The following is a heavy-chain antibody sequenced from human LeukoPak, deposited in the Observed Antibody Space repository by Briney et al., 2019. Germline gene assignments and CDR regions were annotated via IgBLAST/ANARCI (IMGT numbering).Heavy chain of an antibody. CDR3: ATPYGAGSYYAFDL. D-gene: IGHD3-10*01. CDR1: GGSISSYY. V-gene: IGHV4-4*07. Sequence: SETLSLTCTVSGGSISSYYWSWIRQPAGKGLEWIGLNDTSRSTHYNPSLKRRVTMSVDPSNNHFSLKLSSVTAADTAVYYCATPYGAGSYYAFDLWGQGTMVTVPS. J-gene: IGHJ3*01. CDR2: NDTSRST.